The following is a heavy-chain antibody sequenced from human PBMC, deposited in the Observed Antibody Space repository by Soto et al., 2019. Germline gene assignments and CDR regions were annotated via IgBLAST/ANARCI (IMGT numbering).Heavy chain of an antibody. Sequence: QVQLVQSGAEVKKPGASVKVSCKASGYTFTRSGISWVRQAPGQGLEWMGWISTYNGDTNYAQTFQGRVTMTTDTSTSTVSMDLRSLRSDDTAVYYCASEGVAPYYYYGMDVWGQVTPVTVSS. V-gene: IGHV1-18*01. CDR3: ASEGVAPYYYYGMDV. CDR2: ISTYNGDT. D-gene: IGHD5-12*01. CDR1: GYTFTRSG. J-gene: IGHJ6*02.